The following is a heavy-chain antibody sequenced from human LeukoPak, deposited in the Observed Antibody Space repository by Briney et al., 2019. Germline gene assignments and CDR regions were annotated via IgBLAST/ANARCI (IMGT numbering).Heavy chain of an antibody. CDR2: ISGSGGST. Sequence: GGSLRLSCAVSGVNNYAISWVRQAPGKGLEWVSVISGSGGSTYYADSVKGRFTISRGTSENTIYLQMNSLRAEDTAVYYCATSPRVTLYVMGDFAYWGQGTLVTVSS. D-gene: IGHD3-16*01. J-gene: IGHJ4*02. V-gene: IGHV3-23*01. CDR3: ATSPRVTLYVMGDFAY. CDR1: GVNNYA.